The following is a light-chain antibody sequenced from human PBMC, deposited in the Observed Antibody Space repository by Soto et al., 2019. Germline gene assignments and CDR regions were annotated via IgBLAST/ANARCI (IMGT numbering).Light chain of an antibody. CDR3: SSYTSSSTLV. V-gene: IGLV2-14*01. CDR2: EVS. J-gene: IGLJ3*02. Sequence: QSALTQPASVSGSPGQSITISCTGTSSDVGIYNYVSWYQQRPGKAPKLMNYEVSNRPSGVSNRFSGSKSGNTASLTISGLQAEDEADYYCSSYTSSSTLVFGGGTKLTVL. CDR1: SSDVGIYNY.